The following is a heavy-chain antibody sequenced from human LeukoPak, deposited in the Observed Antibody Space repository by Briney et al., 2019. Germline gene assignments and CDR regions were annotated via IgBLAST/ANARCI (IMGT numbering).Heavy chain of an antibody. CDR2: INYSGGT. D-gene: IGHD3-10*01. V-gene: IGHV4-34*01. J-gene: IGHJ4*02. CDR1: GGSLSGYQ. Sequence: SETLSLTCAVYGGSLSGYQWSWIRQPPGKGLEWIGEINYSGGTNYNPSLKSRVTMSVDTSKNQFSLKLSSVTAADTAVYYCARGSYDSAIYYNGWYFDYWGQGTQVTVSS. CDR3: ARGSYDSAIYYNGWYFDY.